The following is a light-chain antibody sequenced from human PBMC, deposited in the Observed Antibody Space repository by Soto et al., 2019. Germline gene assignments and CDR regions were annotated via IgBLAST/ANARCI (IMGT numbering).Light chain of an antibody. J-gene: IGLJ2*01. Sequence: QSALTQPASVSGSPGQSITISCTGTSSDVGYYNSVSWYQRHPGKVPKLIIYDVSSRTSGVSHRFSGFKSGNTASLTISGLQSEDEAAYYCSSYPSSETHVLFGGGTKLTVL. CDR2: DVS. CDR1: SSDVGYYNS. CDR3: SSYPSSETHVL. V-gene: IGLV2-14*03.